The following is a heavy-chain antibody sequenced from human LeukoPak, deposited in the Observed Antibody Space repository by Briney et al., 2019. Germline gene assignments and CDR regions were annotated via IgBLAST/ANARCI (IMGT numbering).Heavy chain of an antibody. CDR1: GGSISSGGYY. V-gene: IGHV4-31*03. D-gene: IGHD3-22*01. CDR3: ARAITRRITMIVAPQDAFDI. CDR2: IYYSGST. J-gene: IGHJ3*02. Sequence: SQTLSLTCTVSGGSISSGGYYWSWIRQHPGKGLEWIGYIYYSGSTYYNPSLKSRVTILVDTSKNQFSLKLSSVTAADTAVYYCARAITRRITMIVAPQDAFDIWGQGTMVTVSS.